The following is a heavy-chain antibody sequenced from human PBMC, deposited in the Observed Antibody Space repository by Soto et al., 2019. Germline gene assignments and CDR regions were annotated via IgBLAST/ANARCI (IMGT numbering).Heavy chain of an antibody. V-gene: IGHV3-7*03. Sequence: LRLSCITSGFTFSKFWMSWVRQAPGKGLEWVANIKHDGSQSYYEDSVKGRFTISRDNAKNSLYLQVNSLRVDDTAVYFCARLLLYSTSGRGWFDPRGQGTLVTVSS. CDR1: GFTFSKFW. CDR3: ARLLLYSTSGRGWFDP. J-gene: IGHJ5*02. D-gene: IGHD2-2*02. CDR2: IKHDGSQS.